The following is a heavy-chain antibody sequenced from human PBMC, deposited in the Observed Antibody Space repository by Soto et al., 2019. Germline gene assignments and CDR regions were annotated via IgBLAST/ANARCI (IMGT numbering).Heavy chain of an antibody. CDR2: ISYDGSNK. CDR1: GFTFSNYG. J-gene: IGHJ4*02. CDR3: AKDLHSSGWAAYNFDY. Sequence: QVQLVESGGGVVQPGRSLRLSCAASGFTFSNYGMHWVRQAPGKGLEWVVLISYDGSNKYYADSVKGRFTISRDNTKNTLYLQMNSLRAEDSAVYYCAKDLHSSGWAAYNFDYWGQGTLVTVSS. D-gene: IGHD6-25*01. V-gene: IGHV3-30*18.